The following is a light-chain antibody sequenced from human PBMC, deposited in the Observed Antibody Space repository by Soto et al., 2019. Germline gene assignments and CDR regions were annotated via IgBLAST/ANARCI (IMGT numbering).Light chain of an antibody. CDR3: CSYAGSSTTYV. V-gene: IGLV2-14*01. CDR2: EVS. J-gene: IGLJ1*01. Sequence: SALTQPASVSGSPGQSITISCTGTSSDVGGYNYVSWYQQHPGKAPKLMIYEVSSRPSGVSNRFSGSKSGNTASLTISGLQAEDEADYYCCSYAGSSTTYVFGTGTKVTVL. CDR1: SSDVGGYNY.